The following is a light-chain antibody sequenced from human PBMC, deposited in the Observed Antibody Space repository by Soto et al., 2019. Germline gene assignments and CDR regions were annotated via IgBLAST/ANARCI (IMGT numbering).Light chain of an antibody. CDR1: ESISKW. V-gene: IGKV1-5*01. J-gene: IGKJ1*01. CDR2: DAS. CDR3: QQYNSYSWT. Sequence: DIPMTQSPSFLSASVGDKVTITCRATESISKWLAWYQEKPGNPPRPLIYDASTLESGVPSRFSGSGSGTEFTVTISSLQADDFAIYYCQQYNSYSWTFGQGTNV.